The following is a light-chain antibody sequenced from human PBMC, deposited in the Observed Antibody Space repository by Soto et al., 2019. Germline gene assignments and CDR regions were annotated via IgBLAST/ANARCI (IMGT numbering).Light chain of an antibody. CDR3: LSYTSSGTYV. V-gene: IGLV2-14*01. J-gene: IGLJ1*01. Sequence: LTQPASVSGSPGQSITISCTGTSSDVGNYKYVSWYQQHPGKAPKLIIYEVSNRPSGVSDRFSGSKSGNTASLTISGLQAEDETDYYCLSYTSSGTYVFGTGTKVTVL. CDR2: EVS. CDR1: SSDVGNYKY.